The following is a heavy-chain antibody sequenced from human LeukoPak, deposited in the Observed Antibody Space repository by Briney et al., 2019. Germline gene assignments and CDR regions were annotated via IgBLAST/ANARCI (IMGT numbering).Heavy chain of an antibody. CDR1: GFTFSSYA. CDR2: ISSNGGST. D-gene: IGHD2-2*01. CDR3: ARVAGHCSSTSCENDD. V-gene: IGHV3-64*01. Sequence: GGSLRLSCAASGFTFSSYAMHWVRQAPGKGLEYVSAISSNGGSTYYANSVKGRFTLSRDNSKNTLYLQMGSLRAEDMAVYYCARVAGHCSSTSCENDDWGQGTLVTVSS. J-gene: IGHJ4*02.